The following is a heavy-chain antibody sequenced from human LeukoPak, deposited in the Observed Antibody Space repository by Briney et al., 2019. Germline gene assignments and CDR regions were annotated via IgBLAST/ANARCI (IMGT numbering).Heavy chain of an antibody. CDR1: GYTFTGYY. Sequence: ASVKVSCKASGYTFTGYYMHWVRQAHGQGMEWMGWINPNSGGTNYAQKFQGRVTITRDTSISTAYMELSRLRSDDTAVYYCARSNYYDSSGYYYNWGQGTLVTVSS. D-gene: IGHD3-22*01. CDR3: ARSNYYDSSGYYYN. V-gene: IGHV1-2*02. J-gene: IGHJ4*02. CDR2: INPNSGGT.